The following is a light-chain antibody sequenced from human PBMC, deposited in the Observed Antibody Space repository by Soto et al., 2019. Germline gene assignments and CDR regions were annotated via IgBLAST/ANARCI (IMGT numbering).Light chain of an antibody. J-gene: IGKJ4*01. CDR2: GAS. Sequence: EIVLTQSPDTLSLSPGGRATLSCRASQSVTTRLAWYQQKPGQPPRLLISGASVRASGVPVRISGSGSGTDFTLTISRLEPEDVAVYYCHQYYSVPPTFGGGTKVEIK. CDR1: QSVTTR. CDR3: HQYYSVPPT. V-gene: IGKV3-20*01.